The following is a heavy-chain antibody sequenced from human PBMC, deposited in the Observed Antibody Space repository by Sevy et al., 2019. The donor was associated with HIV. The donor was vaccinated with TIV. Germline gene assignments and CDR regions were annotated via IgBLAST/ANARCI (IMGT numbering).Heavy chain of an antibody. CDR2: IYYSGST. CDR3: ARPYSNYYYAMDV. J-gene: IGHJ6*02. CDR1: GDAISGYY. D-gene: IGHD1-26*01. Sequence: SETLSLTCTVSGDAISGYYWSWIRQPPGKGLEWIGYIYYSGSTNCNPSLKSRVTISEDTSKNQFSLKLTSVTAADTALYYCARPYSNYYYAMDVWGQGTTVTVSS. V-gene: IGHV4-59*01.